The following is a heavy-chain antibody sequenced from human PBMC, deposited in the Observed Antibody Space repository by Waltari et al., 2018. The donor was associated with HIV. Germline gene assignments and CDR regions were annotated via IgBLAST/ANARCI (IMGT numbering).Heavy chain of an antibody. D-gene: IGHD3-3*02. CDR2: INQDGTEN. V-gene: IGHV3-7*01. Sequence: QLVESGRGLVQRGGAVVLTCLGYGVTLRRPLLMLARHPQGKALEWVANINQDGTENYYLNSVKGRFTISRDNANNSLYLEMNSLRDADTAVYFCVRENDFGTIFFNYYYALDVWGQGTSVTVSS. J-gene: IGHJ6*02. CDR3: VRENDFGTIFFNYYYALDV. CDR1: GVTLRRPL.